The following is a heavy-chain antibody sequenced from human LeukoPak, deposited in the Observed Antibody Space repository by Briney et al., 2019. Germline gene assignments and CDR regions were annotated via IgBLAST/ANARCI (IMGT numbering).Heavy chain of an antibody. Sequence: PGGSLRLSCAASGFTVSSNYMSWVRQAPGKGLEWVSVIYSGGSTYYADSVKGRFTISRDNSKNTLYLQMNSLRAEDTAVYYCARGEAFIVVVPAVTWGQGTLVTVSS. CDR2: IYSGGST. CDR1: GFTVSSNY. V-gene: IGHV3-53*01. J-gene: IGHJ5*02. CDR3: ARGEAFIVVVPAVT. D-gene: IGHD2-2*01.